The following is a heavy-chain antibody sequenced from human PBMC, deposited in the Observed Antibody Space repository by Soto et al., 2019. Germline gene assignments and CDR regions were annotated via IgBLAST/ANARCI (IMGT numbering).Heavy chain of an antibody. CDR3: SSDVVVGAKSLNY. J-gene: IGHJ4*02. V-gene: IGHV3-7*01. Sequence: GGSLRLSCAASGFTFSNYWMTWVRQAPGKGLEWVANIKEDGSEKHYVDSVKGRFTISRDNAKNSLYLQMNSLRVEDTAVYFCSSDVVVGAKSLNYWGQGALVT. D-gene: IGHD1-26*01. CDR1: GFTFSNYW. CDR2: IKEDGSEK.